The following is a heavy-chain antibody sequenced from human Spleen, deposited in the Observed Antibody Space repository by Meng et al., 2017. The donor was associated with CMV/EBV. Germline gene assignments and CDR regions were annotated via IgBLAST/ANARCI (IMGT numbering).Heavy chain of an antibody. J-gene: IGHJ5*02. V-gene: IGHV1-2*02. D-gene: IGHD2/OR15-2a*01. CDR2: INPNSGGT. CDR3: ARDQVRPATFFHNWFDP. CDR1: GYTFSGYY. Sequence: ASVKVSCKTSGYTFSGYYKHWVRQAPGQGLEWMGWINPNSGGTNYAQKFQGRVTMTRDTSISTAYMELSRLRSDDTAVYYCARDQVRPATFFHNWFDPWGQGTLVTVSS.